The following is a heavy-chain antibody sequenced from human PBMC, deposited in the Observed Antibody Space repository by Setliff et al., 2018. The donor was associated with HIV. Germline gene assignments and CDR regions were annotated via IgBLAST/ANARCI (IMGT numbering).Heavy chain of an antibody. CDR1: GFLFHTYW. CDR3: ANPPLNGPLGVGFDY. V-gene: IGHV3-7*05. D-gene: IGHD3-16*01. Sequence: GGSLRLSCAASGFLFHTYWMSWVRQAPGKGLEWVANIKEDGSEKYYVDSVKGRFTISRDNAENSLYLQMNSLTAEDTAVYYCANPPLNGPLGVGFDYWGQGTQVTVSS. J-gene: IGHJ4*02. CDR2: IKEDGSEK.